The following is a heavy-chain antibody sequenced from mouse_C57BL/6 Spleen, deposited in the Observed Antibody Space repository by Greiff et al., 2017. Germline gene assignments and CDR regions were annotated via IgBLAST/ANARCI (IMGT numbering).Heavy chain of an antibody. J-gene: IGHJ3*01. Sequence: EVQLQQSGPELVKPGASVKISCKASGYTFTDYYMNWVKQSHGKSLEWIGDMNPNNGGTSYNQKFKGKATLTVDKSSSTAYMELLSLTSEDSAVYYCARSRYDYDGAWFAYWGQGTLVTVSA. V-gene: IGHV1-26*01. CDR3: ARSRYDYDGAWFAY. CDR1: GYTFTDYY. D-gene: IGHD2-4*01. CDR2: MNPNNGGT.